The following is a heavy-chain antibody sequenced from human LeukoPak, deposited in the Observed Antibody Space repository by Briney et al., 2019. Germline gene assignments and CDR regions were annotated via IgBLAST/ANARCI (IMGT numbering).Heavy chain of an antibody. D-gene: IGHD2-21*02. J-gene: IGHJ4*02. Sequence: PGGSLRLSCAASGFTFSSYWMSWVRQAPGKGLEWVANIKQDGSERYYVDSVKGRFTISRDNAKNSLYLQMNSLRAEDTAVYYCARDSVVTAPPLDYWGQGTLVTVSS. CDR1: GFTFSSYW. CDR2: IKQDGSER. CDR3: ARDSVVTAPPLDY. V-gene: IGHV3-7*01.